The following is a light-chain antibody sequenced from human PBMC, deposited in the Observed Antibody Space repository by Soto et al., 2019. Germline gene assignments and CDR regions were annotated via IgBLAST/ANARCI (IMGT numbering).Light chain of an antibody. CDR3: QQLNSYPLT. CDR2: AAS. Sequence: DIQLTQSPSFLSASVGDRVTITCRASQGISSYLAWYQQKPGKAPKLLIYAASTLQSGVPSRFSGSGSATEFTLTISSLQPEDFATYDCQQLNSYPLTLGGGTKVDIK. CDR1: QGISSY. V-gene: IGKV1-9*01. J-gene: IGKJ4*01.